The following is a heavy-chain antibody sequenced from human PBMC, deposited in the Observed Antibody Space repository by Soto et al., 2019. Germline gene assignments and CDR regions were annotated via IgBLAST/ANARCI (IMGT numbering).Heavy chain of an antibody. J-gene: IGHJ5*02. D-gene: IGHD3-16*02. CDR2: INAGNGNT. Sequence: ASVKVSCKASGYTFTSYAMHWVRQAPGQRLEWMGWINAGNGNTKYSQKFQGRATITRDTSASTAYMELSSLRSEDTAVYYCARDRFMITFGGVIVRNWFDPWRQGTLVTVSS. V-gene: IGHV1-3*01. CDR3: ARDRFMITFGGVIVRNWFDP. CDR1: GYTFTSYA.